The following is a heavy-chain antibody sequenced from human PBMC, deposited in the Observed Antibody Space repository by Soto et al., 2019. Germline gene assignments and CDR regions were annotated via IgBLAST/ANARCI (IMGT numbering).Heavy chain of an antibody. J-gene: IGHJ5*02. Sequence: EEQVSESGGGLVQSGGSLRLSCAASGFNFNTFAMSWIRQAPGKGLEWVSHISSSGDSRDYADSVRGRFTISRDNSKNVLFLQMNSLRADDTDTYYCAKDPPSPWTANWVDPWGKGTLVTVSS. CDR1: GFNFNTFA. CDR2: ISSSGDSR. V-gene: IGHV3-23*01. D-gene: IGHD5-12*01. CDR3: AKDPPSPWTANWVDP.